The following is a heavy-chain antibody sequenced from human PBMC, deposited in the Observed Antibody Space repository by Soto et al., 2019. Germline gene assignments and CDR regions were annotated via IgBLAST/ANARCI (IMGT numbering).Heavy chain of an antibody. CDR2: VNPSGGHT. D-gene: IGHD2-21*02. Sequence: QVQLMQSGAEVKKPGASVKVSCKASGDTFSDYYIHWVRQAPGQGLEWMGTVNPSGGHTTYSQHFLGRVPMTMDTSTSTVHMELTSLTSEDTAVYYCARGGHVVVVTAALDYWGQGTLVTVSS. CDR3: ARGGHVVVVTAALDY. J-gene: IGHJ4*02. V-gene: IGHV1-46*01. CDR1: GDTFSDYY.